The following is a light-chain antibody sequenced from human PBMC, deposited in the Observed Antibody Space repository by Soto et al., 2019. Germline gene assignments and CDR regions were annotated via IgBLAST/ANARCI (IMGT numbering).Light chain of an antibody. Sequence: EIVLTQSPATLSLSPGERATLSCRASQSVGTFFAWYQQKPGQAPRLLIYDASNRATGIPARFSGNGSGTDFTLTISTLEPEDFAVYYCQQCNFWPQWTFGQGTNVEIK. CDR3: QQCNFWPQWT. J-gene: IGKJ1*01. CDR1: QSVGTF. V-gene: IGKV3-11*01. CDR2: DAS.